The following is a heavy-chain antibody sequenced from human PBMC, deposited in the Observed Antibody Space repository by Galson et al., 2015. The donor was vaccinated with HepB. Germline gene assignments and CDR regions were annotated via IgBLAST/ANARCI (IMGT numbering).Heavy chain of an antibody. CDR2: INSDGSST. Sequence: SLRLSCAASGFTFSSYWMHWVRQAPGKGLVWVSRINSDGSSTSYADSVKGRFTISRDNAKNALYLQMNSLRAEDTAVYYCARGGDRLRFLEWLLDYWGQGTLVTVSS. CDR3: ARGGDRLRFLEWLLDY. V-gene: IGHV3-74*01. CDR1: GFTFSSYW. J-gene: IGHJ4*02. D-gene: IGHD3-3*01.